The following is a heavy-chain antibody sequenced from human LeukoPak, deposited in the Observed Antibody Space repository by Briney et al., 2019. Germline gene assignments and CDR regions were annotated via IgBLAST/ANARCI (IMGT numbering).Heavy chain of an antibody. CDR1: GYTFTGYH. V-gene: IGHV1-2*02. J-gene: IGHJ4*02. CDR2: INPNSGGT. CDR3: ARGDYGSGRYEFDY. Sequence: ASVKVSCKASGYTFTGYHIYWVRQAPGQGLEWMGWINPNSGGTDYAQKFQGRVTMTRDTSISTAYMELSRLTSDDTAVSYCARGDYGSGRYEFDYWGQGTLVIVSS. D-gene: IGHD3-10*01.